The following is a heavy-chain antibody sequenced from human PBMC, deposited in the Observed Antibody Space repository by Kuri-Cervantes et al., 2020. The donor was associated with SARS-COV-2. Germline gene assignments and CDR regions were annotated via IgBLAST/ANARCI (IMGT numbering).Heavy chain of an antibody. CDR3: TSRFVGNYGNYYYYGMDV. J-gene: IGHJ6*01. V-gene: IGHV3-13*01. CDR2: IGTAGDT. CDR1: GFTFSSYD. D-gene: IGHD4-11*01. Sequence: GESLKISCAASGFTFSSYDMHWVRQATGKGLEWVSAIGTAGDTYYPGSVKGRFTISRENAKNSLYLQMNSLKTEDTAVYYCTSRFVGNYGNYYYYGMDVWGQGTMVTVSS.